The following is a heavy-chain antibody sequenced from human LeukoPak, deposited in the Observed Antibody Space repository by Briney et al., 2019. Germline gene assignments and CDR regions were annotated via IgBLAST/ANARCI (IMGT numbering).Heavy chain of an antibody. D-gene: IGHD6-19*01. J-gene: IGHJ4*02. CDR3: ARGERSSGWYQRGGVIDY. Sequence: GGSLRLSCAASGFTFSNYAMHWVRQARGKGLEWVAIIRYDGSNKYYADSVKGRFTISRDNSKNTLYLQMNSLRAEDTAVYYCARGERSSGWYQRGGVIDYWGQGTLVTVSS. V-gene: IGHV3-30*02. CDR1: GFTFSNYA. CDR2: IRYDGSNK.